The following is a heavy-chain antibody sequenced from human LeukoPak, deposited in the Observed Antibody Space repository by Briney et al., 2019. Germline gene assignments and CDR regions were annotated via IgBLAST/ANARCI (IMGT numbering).Heavy chain of an antibody. J-gene: IGHJ4*02. V-gene: IGHV4-59*08. D-gene: IGHD1-1*01. CDR2: IYYSGST. CDR1: GGSISSYY. Sequence: SETLSLTCTVSGGSISSYYWSWIRQPPGKGLEWIGYIYYSGSTNYNPSLKSRVTISVDTSKNQFSLKLSSVTAADAAVYYCARRTGYPYYFDYWGQGTLVTVSS. CDR3: ARRTGYPYYFDY.